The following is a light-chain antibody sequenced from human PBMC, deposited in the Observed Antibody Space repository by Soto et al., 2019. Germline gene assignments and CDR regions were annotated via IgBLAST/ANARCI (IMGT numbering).Light chain of an antibody. J-gene: IGKJ1*01. Sequence: DIQMTQSPSTLSASVGDRVTITCRASQSISSWLAWYQQKPGKAPKILIYKASSLESGVPSRFSGSGSGTEFTLTISSLQPDDFATYYCEHYNSYPWTFGQGTKV. CDR1: QSISSW. CDR3: EHYNSYPWT. CDR2: KAS. V-gene: IGKV1-5*03.